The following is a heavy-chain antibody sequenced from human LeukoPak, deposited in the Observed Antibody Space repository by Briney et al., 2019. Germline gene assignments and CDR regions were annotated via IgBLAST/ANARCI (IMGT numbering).Heavy chain of an antibody. J-gene: IGHJ4*02. CDR1: GFTFSSYA. CDR3: AKGDNLGATYYLLDY. V-gene: IGHV3-23*01. Sequence: GGSLRPSCAASGFTFSSYAMSWVRQAPGKGLEWVSAISGSGGSTYYADSVKGRFTISRDNSKNTLYLQMNSLRAEDTAVYYCAKGDNLGATYYLLDYWGQGTLVTVSS. CDR2: ISGSGGST. D-gene: IGHD1-26*01.